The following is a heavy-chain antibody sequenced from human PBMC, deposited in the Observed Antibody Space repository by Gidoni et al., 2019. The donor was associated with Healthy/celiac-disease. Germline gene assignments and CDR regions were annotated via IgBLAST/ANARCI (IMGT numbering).Heavy chain of an antibody. CDR3: ARKGWGYYDFWSGYDYYYYYGMDV. Sequence: EVQLVESGGGLVQPGGSLRLSCAASGVTVSSNDMHWVRQAPGKGLGGVLVNYSGGITYYADSVKGRFTISGDNSKNALYLQMNSLRAEDTAVYYCARKGWGYYDFWSGYDYYYYYGMDVWGQGTTVTVSS. V-gene: IGHV3-66*01. CDR1: GVTVSSND. CDR2: NYSGGIT. D-gene: IGHD3-3*01. J-gene: IGHJ6*02.